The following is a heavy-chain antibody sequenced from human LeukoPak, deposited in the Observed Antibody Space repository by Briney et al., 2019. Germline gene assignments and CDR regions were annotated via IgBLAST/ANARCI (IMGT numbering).Heavy chain of an antibody. V-gene: IGHV3-20*04. J-gene: IGHJ2*01. Sequence: GGSLRLSCAASGFTFDDYGMSWVRQAPGKGLEWVSGINWNGGFTVYGESMKGRVTISRDNAKNSRHLQMNSLRVEDTAVYYCARSRQHYYESSGNYEIFNWYFDLWGRGTLVTVSS. D-gene: IGHD3-22*01. CDR1: GFTFDDYG. CDR3: ARSRQHYYESSGNYEIFNWYFDL. CDR2: INWNGGFT.